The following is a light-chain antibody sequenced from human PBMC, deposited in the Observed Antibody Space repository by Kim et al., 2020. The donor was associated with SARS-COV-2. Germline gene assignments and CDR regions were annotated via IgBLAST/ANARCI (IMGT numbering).Light chain of an antibody. J-gene: IGLJ1*01. CDR3: GTWDSSLSGYV. V-gene: IGLV1-51*01. CDR1: SSNIGNNY. CDR2: DNN. Sequence: QSVLTQPPSVSAAPGQKVTISCSGSSSNIGNNYVSWYQQLPGTAPKLLIYDNNKRPSGIPDRFSGSKSGTSATLGITGLQTGDEADYYCGTWDSSLSGYVLGTGIKVTVL.